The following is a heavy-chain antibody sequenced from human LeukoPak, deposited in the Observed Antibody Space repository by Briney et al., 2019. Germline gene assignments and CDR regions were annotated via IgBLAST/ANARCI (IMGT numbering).Heavy chain of an antibody. CDR3: ARDYYDSSGGTPNWFDP. V-gene: IGHV1-69*06. CDR1: GGTFSSYA. CDR2: VIPIFGTA. J-gene: IGHJ5*02. Sequence: ASVKVSCKASGGTFSSYAISWVRQAPGQGLEWMGGVIPIFGTANYAQKFQGRVTITADKSTSTAYMELSSLRSEDTAVYYCARDYYDSSGGTPNWFDPWGQGTLVTVSS. D-gene: IGHD3-22*01.